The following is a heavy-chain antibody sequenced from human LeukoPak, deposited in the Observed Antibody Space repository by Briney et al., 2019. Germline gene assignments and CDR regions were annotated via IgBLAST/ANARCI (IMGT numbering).Heavy chain of an antibody. J-gene: IGHJ3*02. Sequence: SETLSLTCTVSGYSLSSGYYWGWIRQPPGKGLEWIGSIYHSGSTYYNPSLKSRVTISVDTSKNQFSLKLSSVTAADTAVYYCARASTGQWLDFDIWGQGTMVTVSS. CDR3: ARASTGQWLDFDI. CDR2: IYHSGST. V-gene: IGHV4-38-2*02. CDR1: GYSLSSGYY. D-gene: IGHD6-19*01.